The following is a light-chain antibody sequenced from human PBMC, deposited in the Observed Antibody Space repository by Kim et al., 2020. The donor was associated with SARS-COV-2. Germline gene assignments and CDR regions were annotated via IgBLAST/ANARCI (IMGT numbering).Light chain of an antibody. J-gene: IGLJ3*02. V-gene: IGLV3-19*01. CDR2: GKN. CDR3: ISRDSSGNHWV. CDR1: SLRSYY. Sequence: SSELTQDPAVSVALGQTVRITCQGDSLRSYYASWYQQKPGQAPVLVIYGKNNRPSGIPDRFSGSSSGNTASLIITGAQAEDEADYYCISRDSSGNHWVFGGGTQLTV.